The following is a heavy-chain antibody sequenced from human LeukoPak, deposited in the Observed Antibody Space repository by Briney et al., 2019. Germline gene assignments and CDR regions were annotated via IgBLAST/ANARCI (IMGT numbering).Heavy chain of an antibody. CDR1: GFRVSNYA. CDR2: VRGSEDST. D-gene: IGHD2-8*01. V-gene: IGHV3-23*01. CDR3: AKDGYCTTVTCYGWLDY. Sequence: PGGSLRLSCAASGFRVSNYAMSWVRLAPGKGLEWVSGVRGSEDSTYYADSVKGRFTVSRDTSRNTLYLQMDSLRAEDTAVYYCAKDGYCTTVTCYGWLDYWGLGTLVTVSS. J-gene: IGHJ4*02.